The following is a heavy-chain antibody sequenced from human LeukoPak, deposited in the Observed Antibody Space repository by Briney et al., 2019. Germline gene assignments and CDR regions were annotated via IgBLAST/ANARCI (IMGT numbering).Heavy chain of an antibody. CDR3: AYEPYCSGGSCYGWFDP. J-gene: IGHJ5*02. CDR2: INPNSGGT. CDR1: GYTFTGYY. Sequence: ASVKVSCKASGYTFTGYYMHRVRQAPGQGLEWMGWINPNSGGTNYAQKFQGRVTMTRDTSISTAYTELSRLRSDDTAVYYCAYEPYCSGGSCYGWFDPWGQGTLVTVSS. D-gene: IGHD2-15*01. V-gene: IGHV1-2*02.